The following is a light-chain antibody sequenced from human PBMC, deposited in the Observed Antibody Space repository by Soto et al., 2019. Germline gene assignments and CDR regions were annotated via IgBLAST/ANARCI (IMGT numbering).Light chain of an antibody. CDR3: CSYAGSSPGV. V-gene: IGLV2-23*01. CDR1: SSDVGSYNL. Sequence: QSVLTQPASVSGAPGQSITISCTGTSSDVGSYNLVSWYQQHPRKAPKLMIYEGSKRPSGVSNRFSGSKSGNTASLTISGLQAEGEADYYCCSYAGSSPGVFGGGTKVTVL. CDR2: EGS. J-gene: IGLJ3*02.